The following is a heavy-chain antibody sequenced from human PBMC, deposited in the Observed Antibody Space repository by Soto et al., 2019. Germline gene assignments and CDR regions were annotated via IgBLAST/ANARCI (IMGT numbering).Heavy chain of an antibody. CDR2: IKTKPDDGTI. CDR1: GLIFSDVW. D-gene: IGHD1-1*01. Sequence: GGSLRLSCAASGLIFSDVWMTWVRQAPGKGLGWVGRIKTKPDDGTIDYAAPVRGRFTISRDDSKNTLYPQMTSLTPDDTGVYYCTTSNLGVDFWGPGTLVTVSS. V-gene: IGHV3-15*01. J-gene: IGHJ4*02. CDR3: TTSNLGVDF.